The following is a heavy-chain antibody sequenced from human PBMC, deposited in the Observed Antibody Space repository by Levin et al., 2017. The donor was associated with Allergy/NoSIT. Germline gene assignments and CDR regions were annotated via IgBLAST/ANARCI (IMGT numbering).Heavy chain of an antibody. J-gene: IGHJ6*03. CDR1: GYTFKNYG. D-gene: IGHD2-2*01. CDR2: ISTHNGNT. V-gene: IGHV1-18*01. Sequence: ASVKVSCKASGYTFKNYGISWVRQAPGQGLEWMGWISTHNGNTNYAQSFQGRVTMTTDTSTSTADMALRSMISDDTAVYYCARFVVTPVSYFYMDGWGKGTTVTVSS. CDR3: ARFVVTPVSYFYMDG.